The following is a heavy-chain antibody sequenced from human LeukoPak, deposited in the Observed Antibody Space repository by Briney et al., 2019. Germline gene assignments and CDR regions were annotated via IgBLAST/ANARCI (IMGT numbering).Heavy chain of an antibody. CDR1: GYTFTGYY. CDR2: INPNSGGT. D-gene: IGHD3-3*01. Sequence: ASVKVSCKASGYTFTGYYIHWVRQAPGQGLEWMGWINPNSGGTNYAQKFQGRVTMARDTSISTAYMELSRLRSDDTAVYYCARARAYYDFWSGYDLLDYWGQGTLVTVSS. CDR3: ARARAYYDFWSGYDLLDY. V-gene: IGHV1-2*02. J-gene: IGHJ4*02.